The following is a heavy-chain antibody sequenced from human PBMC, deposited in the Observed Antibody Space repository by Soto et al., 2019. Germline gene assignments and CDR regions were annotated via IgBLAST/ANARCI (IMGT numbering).Heavy chain of an antibody. CDR2: TYYRSEWYN. D-gene: IGHD2-2*02. CDR3: ARAGYCSSTSCYIWAFDI. CDR1: GDSVSSNSAA. J-gene: IGHJ3*02. V-gene: IGHV6-1*01. Sequence: SQTLSLTCAISGDSVSSNSAAWNWIRQSPSRGLEWLGRTYYRSEWYNDYAVCVKSRITINPDTSKNQFSLQLNSVTPEDTAVYYCARAGYCSSTSCYIWAFDIWGQGTLVTVSS.